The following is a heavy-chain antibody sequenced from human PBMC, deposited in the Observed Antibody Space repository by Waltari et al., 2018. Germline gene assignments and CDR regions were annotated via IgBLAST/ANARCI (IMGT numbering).Heavy chain of an antibody. CDR1: GFTFGDYA. CDR2: IRSKAYGGTT. CDR3: TRDLCGGDCYSSWGYFDY. V-gene: IGHV3-49*04. J-gene: IGHJ4*02. Sequence: EVQLVESGGGLVQPGRSLRLSCTASGFTFGDYAMSWVRQAPGKGLEWVGFIRSKAYGGTTEYAASVKGRFTISRDDSKSIAYLQMNSLKTEDAAVYYCTRDLCGGDCYSSWGYFDYWGQGTLVTVSS. D-gene: IGHD2-21*02.